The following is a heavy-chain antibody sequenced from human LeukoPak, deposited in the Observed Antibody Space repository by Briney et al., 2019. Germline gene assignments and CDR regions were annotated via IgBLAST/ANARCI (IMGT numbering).Heavy chain of an antibody. J-gene: IGHJ3*02. CDR3: ARDPGYSSSWRAFDI. V-gene: IGHV4-38-2*02. CDR1: GYSISSAYY. CDR2: MYRSGST. D-gene: IGHD6-13*01. Sequence: SSETLSLTCSVSGYSISSAYYWGWIRQPPGKGLEWIGTMYRSGSTNYNPSLKSRVTISVDTSKNQFSLKLSSVTAADTAVYYCARDPGYSSSWRAFDIWGQGTMVTVSS.